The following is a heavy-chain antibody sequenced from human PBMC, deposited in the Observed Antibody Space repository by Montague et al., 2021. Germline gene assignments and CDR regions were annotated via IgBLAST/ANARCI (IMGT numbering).Heavy chain of an antibody. J-gene: IGHJ3*01. CDR2: IRNKGDD. CDR3: AREVNEPVTSDAFDV. Sequence: TLSLTCTVSGDSISGGDNYFWSWVRQPPGKVLEWIGIIRNKGDDYYNPSLQGRFSISVDTSKNQFSLKLNSVTVADTAVYYCAREVNEPVTSDAFDVWGQGTTVIVSS. V-gene: IGHV4-30-4*01. D-gene: IGHD2-21*02. CDR1: GDSISGGDNYF.